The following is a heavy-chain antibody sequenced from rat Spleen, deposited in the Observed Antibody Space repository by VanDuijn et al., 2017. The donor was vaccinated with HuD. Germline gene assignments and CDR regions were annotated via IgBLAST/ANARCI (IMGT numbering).Heavy chain of an antibody. V-gene: IGHV5-31*01. Sequence: EVQLVESGGGLVQPGGSLKLSCVASGFTFNNYWMTWIRQAPGKGLEWVASISYEGTTNYYGDSVKGRFTISRDNAKSTLYLQMNSLRSEDTATYYCARPHNYRYVMDVWGQGASVTVSS. CDR1: GFTFNNYW. J-gene: IGHJ4*01. D-gene: IGHD1-10*01. CDR2: ISYEGTTN. CDR3: ARPHNYRYVMDV.